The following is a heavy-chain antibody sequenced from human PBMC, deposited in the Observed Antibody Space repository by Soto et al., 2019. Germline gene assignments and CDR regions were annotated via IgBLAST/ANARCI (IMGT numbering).Heavy chain of an antibody. CDR2: ITSSSSHI. CDR1: GFTLTSYT. J-gene: IGHJ6*02. Sequence: GGSLRLSCAASGFTLTSYTMSWVRQASGKGLEWVSSITSSSSHIYYADSVKGRFTISRDNAGNSLYLQMNSLRAEDSAVYYCVRERGLSSFYGMDVWGQGTTVTVSS. CDR3: VRERGLSSFYGMDV. D-gene: IGHD3-10*01. V-gene: IGHV3-21*01.